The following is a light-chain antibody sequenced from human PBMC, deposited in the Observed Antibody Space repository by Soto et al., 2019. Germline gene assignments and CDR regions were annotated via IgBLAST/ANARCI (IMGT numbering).Light chain of an antibody. CDR3: QQYNNWPRT. Sequence: EIVMTQSPATVSGSRVAIGTRCFRASQSVSTNLAWYQQKPGQVPRVLIYGASTRATEIPARFSGSGSGTEFTLTIDSLQSEDFAVYYCQQYNNWPRTFGQGTKVDIK. CDR2: GAS. V-gene: IGKV3-15*01. J-gene: IGKJ1*01. CDR1: QSVSTN.